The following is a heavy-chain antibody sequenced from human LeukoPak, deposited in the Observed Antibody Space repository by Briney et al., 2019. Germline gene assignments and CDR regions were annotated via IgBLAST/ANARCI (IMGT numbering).Heavy chain of an antibody. Sequence: ASMKVSRKTSGYTFTAYYMHWVRQAPGQGLEWMGWINPNSGGTDYAQKFRGRFTMTRDTSISTAYMELSRLRSDDTAIYYCARAFLWFGESFYDAYDIWGQGTMVTVSS. D-gene: IGHD3-10*01. CDR3: ARAFLWFGESFYDAYDI. CDR2: INPNSGGT. V-gene: IGHV1-2*02. CDR1: GYTFTAYY. J-gene: IGHJ3*02.